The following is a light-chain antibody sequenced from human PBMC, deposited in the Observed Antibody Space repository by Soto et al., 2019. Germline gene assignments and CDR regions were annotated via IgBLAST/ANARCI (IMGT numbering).Light chain of an antibody. CDR2: DVS. Sequence: QSVLTQPDSVSGSPGQSITISCIGTSSDIGAYNYASWYQQHPGKAPKLIIYDVSNRPSGVSNRFSGSKSGYTASLTISGLQAEDEADYYCSSYSSTITRVFGTGTKGTVL. CDR1: SSDIGAYNY. CDR3: SSYSSTITRV. J-gene: IGLJ1*01. V-gene: IGLV2-14*03.